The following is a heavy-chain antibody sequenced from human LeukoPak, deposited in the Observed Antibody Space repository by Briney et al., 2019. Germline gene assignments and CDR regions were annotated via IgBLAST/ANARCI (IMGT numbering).Heavy chain of an antibody. V-gene: IGHV3-7*01. J-gene: IGHJ4*02. Sequence: RPGGSLRLSCTVSGFTFSGHWMNWVRQAPGKGLEWVANIKYDGTEKHYVASVEGRFTISRDNAKESVYLQMSNLRAEDTAVYYCATRNNLEYWGQGILVTVSS. CDR3: ATRNNLEY. CDR1: GFTFSGHW. CDR2: IKYDGTEK.